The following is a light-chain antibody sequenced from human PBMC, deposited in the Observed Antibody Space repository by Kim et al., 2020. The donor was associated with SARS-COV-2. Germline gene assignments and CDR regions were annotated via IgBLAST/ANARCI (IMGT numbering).Light chain of an antibody. Sequence: SVKHARYLVSGHRSSSTAWHQQQPGKAQRFWMGLAVRGRYKKGSGVPDRFSGSSSGADRYVTISNLQSEDEADYYCETWDSNTWVFGGGTQLTVL. J-gene: IGLJ3*02. CDR1: SGHRSSS. CDR3: ETWDSNTWV. V-gene: IGLV4-60*03. CDR2: LAVRGRY.